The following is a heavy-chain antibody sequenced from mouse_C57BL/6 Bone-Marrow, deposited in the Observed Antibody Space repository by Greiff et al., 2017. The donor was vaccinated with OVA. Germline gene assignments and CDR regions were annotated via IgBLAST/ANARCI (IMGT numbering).Heavy chain of an antibody. V-gene: IGHV14-1*01. D-gene: IGHD1-1*01. CDR2: IDPEDGDT. CDR3: TVYYGSSYYYAMDY. Sequence: VQLKESGAELVRPGASVKLSCTASGFNIQDYYMHWVKQRPEQGLEWIGRIDPEDGDTEYAPKFQGKATMTADTSSNTAYLQLSSLTSEDTAVYYCTVYYGSSYYYAMDYWGQGTSVTVSS. J-gene: IGHJ4*01. CDR1: GFNIQDYY.